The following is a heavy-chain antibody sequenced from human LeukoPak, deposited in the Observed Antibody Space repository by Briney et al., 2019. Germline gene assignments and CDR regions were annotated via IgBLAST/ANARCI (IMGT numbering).Heavy chain of an antibody. CDR3: ARVGSGWYNVDYYYMDV. J-gene: IGHJ6*03. Sequence: PGGSLRLSCAASGFTFSNYNMNWVRQAPGKGLEWVSFISTSSSTISYADSVKGRFTVSRDNAKNSLYLQMDSLRGEDTAVYYCARVGSGWYNVDYYYMDVWGKGTTVTISS. V-gene: IGHV3-48*01. CDR2: ISTSSSTI. D-gene: IGHD6-19*01. CDR1: GFTFSNYN.